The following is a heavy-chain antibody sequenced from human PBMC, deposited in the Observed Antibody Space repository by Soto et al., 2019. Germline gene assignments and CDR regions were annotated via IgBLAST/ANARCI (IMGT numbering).Heavy chain of an antibody. CDR2: IIPIFGTA. CDR1: GGTFSSYA. Sequence: ASVKVSCKASGGTFSSYAISWVRQAPGQGLEWMGGIIPIFGTANYAQKFQGRVTITADESTSTADMELSSLRSEDTALYYCARVSITSAIAGPHGTFDYWGQGTLVTVSS. CDR3: ARVSITSAIAGPHGTFDY. V-gene: IGHV1-69*13. D-gene: IGHD6-13*01. J-gene: IGHJ4*02.